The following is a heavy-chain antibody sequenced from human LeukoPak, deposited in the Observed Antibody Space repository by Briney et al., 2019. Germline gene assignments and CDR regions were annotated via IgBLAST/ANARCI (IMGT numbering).Heavy chain of an antibody. V-gene: IGHV1-2*02. CDR1: GYAFTGYY. D-gene: IGHD2-15*01. CDR3: CRGGAGEGYCSRSSCYGNDY. J-gene: IGHJ4*02. Sequence: ASVKVSCKASGYAFTGYYMHWVRQAPAQGLEWMGWINPNSGGTNYAQKFQGRVTMTRDTSISAAYIEMRRLRSDATAVTYCCRGGAGEGYCSRSSCYGNDYWGKGTLVTVSS. CDR2: INPNSGGT.